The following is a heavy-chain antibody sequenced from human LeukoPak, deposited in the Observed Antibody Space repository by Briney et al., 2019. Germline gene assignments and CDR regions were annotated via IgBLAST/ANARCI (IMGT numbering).Heavy chain of an antibody. V-gene: IGHV1-69*04. J-gene: IGHJ5*02. CDR1: GYTFTSYG. CDR2: IIPILGIA. Sequence: SVKVSCKASGYTFTSYGISWVRQAPGQGLEWMGRIIPILGIANYAQKFQGRVTITADKSTSTAYMELSSLRSEDTAVYYCALGVPKGYWFDPWGQGTLVTVSS. CDR3: ALGVPKGYWFDP. D-gene: IGHD3-10*01.